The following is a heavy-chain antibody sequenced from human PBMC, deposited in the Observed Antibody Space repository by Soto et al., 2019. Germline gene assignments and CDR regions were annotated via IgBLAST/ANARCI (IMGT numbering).Heavy chain of an antibody. J-gene: IGHJ6*02. CDR1: GGSISSGGYY. CDR2: IYYSGST. V-gene: IGHV4-31*03. CDR3: ASVDDNSPKRIGGMDV. Sequence: PSETLSLTYTVSGGSISSGGYYWSWIRQHPGKGLEWIGYIYYSGSTYYNPSLKSRVTISVDTSKNQFSLKLSSVTAADTAVYYCASVDDNSPKRIGGMDVWGQGTTVTVSS. D-gene: IGHD1-20*01.